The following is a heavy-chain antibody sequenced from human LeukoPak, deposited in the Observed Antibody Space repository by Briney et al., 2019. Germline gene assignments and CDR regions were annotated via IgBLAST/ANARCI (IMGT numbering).Heavy chain of an antibody. CDR2: ISYDGSNK. J-gene: IGHJ4*02. D-gene: IGHD3-10*01. CDR1: GFTFSSYA. V-gene: IGHV3-30*04. Sequence: GGSLRLSCAASGFTFSSYAMHWVRQAPGKGLEWVAVISYDGSNKYYADSVKGRFTISRDNSKNTLYLQMNSLRAEDTAVYYCARDSAPYYYGSGSYYILDYWGQGTLVTVSS. CDR3: ARDSAPYYYGSGSYYILDY.